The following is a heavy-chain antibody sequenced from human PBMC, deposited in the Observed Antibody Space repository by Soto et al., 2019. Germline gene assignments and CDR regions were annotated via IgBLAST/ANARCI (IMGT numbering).Heavy chain of an antibody. CDR3: SQFSVYDFGSGYYFDY. D-gene: IGHD3-3*01. Sequence: GASVKVSCKASGGTYSSYAISWVRQAPGQGLEWMGGIIPIFGTANYAQKFQGRVAITADESTSTAYMELSSLRSEDTALYYCSQFSVYDFGSGYYFDYGGQETWVTVSS. CDR2: IIPIFGTA. V-gene: IGHV1-69*13. J-gene: IGHJ4*02. CDR1: GGTYSSYA.